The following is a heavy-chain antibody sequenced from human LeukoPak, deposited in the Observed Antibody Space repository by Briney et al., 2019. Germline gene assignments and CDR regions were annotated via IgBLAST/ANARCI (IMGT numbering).Heavy chain of an antibody. V-gene: IGHV3-23*01. CDR2: ISGSGGST. CDR1: GFTFSSYA. J-gene: IGHJ3*02. Sequence: GGSLRLSCAASGFTFSSYAMSWVRQAPGKGLEWVSAISGSGGSTYYADSVKGRFTISRDNSKNTLYLQMNSLRAEDTAVYYCAKTREKRNYYDSSGTYFDIWGQGTMVTVSS. CDR3: AKTREKRNYYDSSGTYFDI. D-gene: IGHD3-22*01.